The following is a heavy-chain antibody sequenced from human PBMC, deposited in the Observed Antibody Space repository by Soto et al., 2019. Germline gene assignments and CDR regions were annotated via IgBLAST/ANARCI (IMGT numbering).Heavy chain of an antibody. D-gene: IGHD3-3*01. J-gene: IGHJ4*02. CDR1: GFTFSNAW. Sequence: EVQLVESGGGLVKPGGSLRLSCAASGFTFSNAWMSWVRQAPGKGLEWVGLIKTKTDGGTTDYTAPVKGRFTISRDDSETTLYLQMNSLKTEDTAVYYCTTGFDFRGQGTLVTVSS. CDR3: TTGFDF. V-gene: IGHV3-15*01. CDR2: IKTKTDGGTT.